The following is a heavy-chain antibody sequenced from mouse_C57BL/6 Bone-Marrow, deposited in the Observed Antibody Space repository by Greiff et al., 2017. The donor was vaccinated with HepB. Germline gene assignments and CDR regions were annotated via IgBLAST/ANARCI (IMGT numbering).Heavy chain of an antibody. Sequence: QVQLQQSGPGLVQPSQSLSITCTVSGFSLNNYGVHWVRQSPGKGLEWLGAIWSGGSPDYNAAFISRLSISKDNSESQVFFKMNRLQADDTAIYYCARMAYYSNSNYFDNWGQGTTLTVSS. D-gene: IGHD2-5*01. CDR2: IWSGGSP. CDR3: ARMAYYSNSNYFDN. CDR1: GFSLNNYG. J-gene: IGHJ2*01. V-gene: IGHV2-2*01.